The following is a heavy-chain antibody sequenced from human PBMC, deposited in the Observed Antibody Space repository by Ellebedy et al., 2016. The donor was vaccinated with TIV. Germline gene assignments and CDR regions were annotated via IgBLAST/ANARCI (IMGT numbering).Heavy chain of an antibody. CDR1: GYTFTSYY. Sequence: AASVKVSCKASGYTFTSYYMHWVRQAPGQGLEWMGRINLSDGSTRYAQKFQGRVTMTRDTSTSTVYMELSSLRSEDTAVYSCARGSVYDSSGYYYGGRSDAWGQGSLVTVSS. V-gene: IGHV1-46*01. CDR2: INLSDGST. D-gene: IGHD3-22*01. CDR3: ARGSVYDSSGYYYGGRSDA. J-gene: IGHJ5*02.